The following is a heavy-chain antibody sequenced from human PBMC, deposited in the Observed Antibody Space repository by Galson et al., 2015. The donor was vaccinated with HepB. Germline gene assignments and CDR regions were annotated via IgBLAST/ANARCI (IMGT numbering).Heavy chain of an antibody. Sequence: SLRLSCAASGFTFSSYVMHWVRQAPGKGLEWVAFIRYDGSNKYYADSVKGRFTISRDNSKDTLYLQMNSLRAEDTAVYYCAKDPSHLWFGAGAFDIWGQGTMVTVSS. V-gene: IGHV3-30*02. CDR1: GFTFSSYV. CDR2: IRYDGSNK. CDR3: AKDPSHLWFGAGAFDI. D-gene: IGHD3-10*01. J-gene: IGHJ3*02.